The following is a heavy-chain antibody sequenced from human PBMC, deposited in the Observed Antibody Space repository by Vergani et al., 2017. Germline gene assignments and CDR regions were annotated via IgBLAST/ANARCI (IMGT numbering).Heavy chain of an antibody. Sequence: EVQVLESGGGLVQPGGSLRLSCPASGFTLSNYPMTWVRQAPGKGLEWVSAISANDDTYYADSVKGRFTVSRDNSKNTLYLQMNRLRAEDTAVYYCAKDLTQYNCWGQGTLVTVSS. D-gene: IGHD2-15*01. V-gene: IGHV3-23*01. CDR2: ISANDDT. CDR1: GFTLSNYP. CDR3: AKDLTQYNC. J-gene: IGHJ4*02.